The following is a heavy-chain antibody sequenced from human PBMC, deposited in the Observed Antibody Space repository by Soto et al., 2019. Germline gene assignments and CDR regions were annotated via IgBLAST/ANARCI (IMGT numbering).Heavy chain of an antibody. CDR3: ARVSGHNTGYYSVYFMDV. CDR1: GASITSDDYY. V-gene: IGHV4-30-4*01. D-gene: IGHD5-18*01. Sequence: SETLSLTCTVSGASITSDDYYWTWIRQSPGKGLEWIGYIYYTGSTFYSPSLKSRVTISLDTSENHFSLDMNSVTAADTAVYFCARVSGHNTGYYSVYFMDVWGQGTTVTVSS. CDR2: IYYTGST. J-gene: IGHJ6*02.